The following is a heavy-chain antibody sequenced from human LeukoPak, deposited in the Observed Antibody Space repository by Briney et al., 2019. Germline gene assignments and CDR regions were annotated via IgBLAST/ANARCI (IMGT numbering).Heavy chain of an antibody. CDR2: IKQDGSEK. J-gene: IGHJ4*02. Sequence: GGSLRLSCAASGLTFSRYWMTWFRQAPGKGLEWVANIKQDGSEKYYVDSVKGRFTISRDNAKNSLYLQMNSLRAEDTALYYCARHGDDSSGYYRPPNDYWGQGTLVTVSS. CDR1: GLTFSRYW. V-gene: IGHV3-7*01. D-gene: IGHD3-22*01. CDR3: ARHGDDSSGYYRPPNDY.